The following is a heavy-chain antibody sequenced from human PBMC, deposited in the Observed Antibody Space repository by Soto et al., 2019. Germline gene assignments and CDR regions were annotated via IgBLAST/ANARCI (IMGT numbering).Heavy chain of an antibody. CDR3: ARRYGYSFDY. J-gene: IGHJ4*02. CDR1: GGSISSYY. D-gene: IGHD1-1*01. V-gene: IGHV4-59*08. CDR2: IYYSGST. Sequence: QVQLQESGPGLVKPSETLSLTCTVSGGSISSYYWSWIRQPPGKGLEWIGYIYYSGSTNYNPSLKSRVTRSVDTSKNQFSLNLSSMTAADTAVYYCARRYGYSFDYWGQGTLVTVSS.